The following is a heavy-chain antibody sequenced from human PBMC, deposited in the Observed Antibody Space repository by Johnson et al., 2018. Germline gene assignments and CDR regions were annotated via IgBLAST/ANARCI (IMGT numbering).Heavy chain of an antibody. CDR3: ARDDLLVGADYNYYYGMDV. Sequence: QVQLVQSGGGVVQPGRSLRLSCAASGFTFSSYGMHWVRQAPGKGLEWVAVISYDGSEKYYVDSVKGRFTISRDNVKNSLYLQMNSLRGEDTAVYYCARDDLLVGADYNYYYGMDVWGQGTTVTVSS. CDR2: ISYDGSEK. D-gene: IGHD1-26*01. CDR1: GFTFSSYG. J-gene: IGHJ6*02. V-gene: IGHV3-30*03.